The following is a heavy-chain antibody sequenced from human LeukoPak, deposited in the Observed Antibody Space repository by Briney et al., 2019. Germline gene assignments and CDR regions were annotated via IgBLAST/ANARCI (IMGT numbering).Heavy chain of an antibody. Sequence: PGGSLRLSCAASGLTFSSYGMHWVRQAPGKGLEWVAVIWYDGSNKYYADSVKGRFTISRDNSKNTLYLQMNSLRAEDTAVYYCARGRLYSSSWYVFDYWGQGTLVTVSS. CDR2: IWYDGSNK. CDR1: GLTFSSYG. J-gene: IGHJ4*02. CDR3: ARGRLYSSSWYVFDY. V-gene: IGHV3-33*01. D-gene: IGHD6-13*01.